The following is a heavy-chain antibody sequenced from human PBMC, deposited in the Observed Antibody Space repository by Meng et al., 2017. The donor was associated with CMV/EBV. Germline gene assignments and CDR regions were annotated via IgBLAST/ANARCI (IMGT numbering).Heavy chain of an antibody. J-gene: IGHJ4*02. CDR3: ARGQFLGYCSSTSCYRQLVEMDY. D-gene: IGHD2-2*01. Sequence: GESLKISCAASGFTFSSYAMHWVRQAPGKGLEWVAVISYDGSNKYYADSVKGRFTISRDNSKNTLYLQMNSLRAEDTAVYYCARGQFLGYCSSTSCYRQLVEMDYWGQGTLVTVSS. CDR2: ISYDGSNK. V-gene: IGHV3-30-3*01. CDR1: GFTFSSYA.